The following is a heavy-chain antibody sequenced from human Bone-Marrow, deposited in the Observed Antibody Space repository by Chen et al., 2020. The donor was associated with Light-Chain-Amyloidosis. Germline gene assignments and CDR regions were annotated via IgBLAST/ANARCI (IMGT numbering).Heavy chain of an antibody. D-gene: IGHD3-9*01. CDR2: FSGSGGCG. V-gene: IGHV3-23*04. Sequence: EVQLVESGGGLLQRGGSLRLSCAASGFAFSSYAMSWVRQAPGKGLEWVSIFSGSGGCGYDGDPVMGRLTISRGNSKTALFLQMNSLRAEDTAVYYCAKDISYDDILPGYPADAFDIWGQGTMVTVSS. J-gene: IGHJ3*02. CDR3: AKDISYDDILPGYPADAFDI. CDR1: GFAFSSYA.